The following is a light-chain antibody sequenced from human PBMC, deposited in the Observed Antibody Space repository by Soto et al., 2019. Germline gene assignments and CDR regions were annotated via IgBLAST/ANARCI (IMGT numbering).Light chain of an antibody. CDR1: QSITNY. J-gene: IGKJ2*01. V-gene: IGKV1-39*01. CDR3: QQSDSYPYT. Sequence: DIQMTQSPSSLSVSVGDRVTINCRTSQSITNYLNWYQQKPGKAPKLLVYAAPSLQSGVPSRFSGNGSGTDFTLTISSLQREDFASYYCQQSDSYPYTFGQGTKLEIK. CDR2: AAP.